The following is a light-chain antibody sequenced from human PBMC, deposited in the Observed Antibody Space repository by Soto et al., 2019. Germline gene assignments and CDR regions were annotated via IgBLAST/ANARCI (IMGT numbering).Light chain of an antibody. CDR3: QRYGTSRPLP. Sequence: EIVLTQSPGTLSLSPGDRATLSCRASQSVSSNYLAWYQQKPGQAPRLLIYGASSRATGIPDRFSGSGSGTDFTLTISRLEPEDCAVYYCQRYGTSRPLPFGGGPKLDIK. J-gene: IGKJ4*01. CDR2: GAS. CDR1: QSVSSNY. V-gene: IGKV3-20*01.